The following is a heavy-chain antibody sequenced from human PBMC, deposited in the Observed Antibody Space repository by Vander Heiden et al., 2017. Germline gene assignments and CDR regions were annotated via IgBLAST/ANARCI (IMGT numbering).Heavy chain of an antibody. D-gene: IGHD1-1*01. CDR2: FSNDGGNK. V-gene: IGHV3-30-3*01. CDR1: GFTFRSYS. Sequence: QVQLVECGGGLVQPGRSLRLSCAGSGFTFRSYSMHWVRQAPGKGLEWVAVFSNDGGNKYYPDSVKGRFTVSRDNSKSTLYLEMNSLRAEDTAVYYCARDLWSRDSFNKFYGLDVWGQGTTLTVS. J-gene: IGHJ6*02. CDR3: ARDLWSRDSFNKFYGLDV.